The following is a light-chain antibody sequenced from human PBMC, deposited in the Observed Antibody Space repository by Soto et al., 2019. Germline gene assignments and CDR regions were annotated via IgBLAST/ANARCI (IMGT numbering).Light chain of an antibody. Sequence: QSALTQPASVSGSPGQSITISCAGTSSDVGGYNYVSWYQQHPGKAPKLMICDVSTRPSGVSNRFSGSKSGNTASLTISGLQAEDEADYYSSSYTSSTTYVFGTGTKLTVL. CDR1: SSDVGGYNY. V-gene: IGLV2-14*01. CDR2: DVS. CDR3: SSYTSSTTYV. J-gene: IGLJ1*01.